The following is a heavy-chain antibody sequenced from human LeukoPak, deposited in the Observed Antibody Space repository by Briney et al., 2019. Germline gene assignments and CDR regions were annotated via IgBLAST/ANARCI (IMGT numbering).Heavy chain of an antibody. D-gene: IGHD1-7*01. Sequence: ASVKVSCKASGYTFTGYYMHWVRQAPGQGLEWMGWINPNSGGTNYAQNFQGRVTMTRDTSTSTAYMELSRLRSDDTAVYYCARVGITGTTGFDYWGQGTLVTVSS. CDR3: ARVGITGTTGFDY. CDR1: GYTFTGYY. V-gene: IGHV1-2*02. J-gene: IGHJ4*02. CDR2: INPNSGGT.